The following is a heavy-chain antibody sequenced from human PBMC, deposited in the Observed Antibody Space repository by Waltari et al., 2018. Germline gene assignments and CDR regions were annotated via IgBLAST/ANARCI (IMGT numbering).Heavy chain of an antibody. J-gene: IGHJ2*01. CDR1: GGTFSSYA. V-gene: IGHV1-69*12. D-gene: IGHD1-26*01. CDR3: ARDPSTYSGSYGYWYFDL. Sequence: QVQLVQSGAEVKKPGSSVKVSCKASGGTFSSYAISWVRQAPGQGLEWMGGIIPIFGTANYAQKFQGRVTITADESTSTAYMELSSLRSEDTAVYYCARDPSTYSGSYGYWYFDLWGRGTLVTVSS. CDR2: IIPIFGTA.